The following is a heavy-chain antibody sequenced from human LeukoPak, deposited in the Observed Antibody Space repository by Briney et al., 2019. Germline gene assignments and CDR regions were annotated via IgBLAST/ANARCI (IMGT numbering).Heavy chain of an antibody. J-gene: IGHJ5*02. Sequence: GGSLRLSCAASGFTFSGYWMHWVRQAPGKGLVWVSRINSDGSDTVYPDSVKGRFTISRDNAKNTLYLQMNGLRVEDTAVYYCARGPVGLSALDAWGQGILVTVSP. D-gene: IGHD2-15*01. V-gene: IGHV3-74*01. CDR3: ARGPVGLSALDA. CDR1: GFTFSGYW. CDR2: INSDGSDT.